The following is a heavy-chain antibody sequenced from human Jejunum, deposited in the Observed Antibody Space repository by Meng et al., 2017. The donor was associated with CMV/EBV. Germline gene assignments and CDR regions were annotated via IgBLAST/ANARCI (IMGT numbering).Heavy chain of an antibody. D-gene: IGHD6-19*01. CDR1: TFSYHA. CDR2: IYNDDTTT. V-gene: IGHV3-23*03. Sequence: TFSYHAMSWVPQAPGKGLEWVSGIYNDDTTTYFVESVKGRFTISRDNSKNTLYLQVNRLGGEDTALYYCARVARGSGWSYYFDLWGQGTQVTVSS. CDR3: ARVARGSGWSYYFDL. J-gene: IGHJ4*02.